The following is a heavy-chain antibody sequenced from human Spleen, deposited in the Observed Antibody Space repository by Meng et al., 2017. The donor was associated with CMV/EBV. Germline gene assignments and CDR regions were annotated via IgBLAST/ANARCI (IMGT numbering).Heavy chain of an antibody. CDR2: SRWDGGST. D-gene: IGHD2-15*01. CDR1: GFTFADYT. CDR3: VKGGSAGGGYYFEY. J-gene: IGHJ4*02. Sequence: GEALKICCSASGFTFADYTMHWVRQAPGKGLEWVSLSRWDGGSTDYADSVKGRFTICRDNSKNSLTLQMNSLRSEHTAFYYCVKGGSAGGGYYFEYWGQGTLVTVSS. V-gene: IGHV3-43*01.